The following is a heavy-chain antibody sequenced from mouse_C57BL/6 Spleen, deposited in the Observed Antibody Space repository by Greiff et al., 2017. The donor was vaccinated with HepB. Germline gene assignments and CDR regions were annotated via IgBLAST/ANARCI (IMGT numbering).Heavy chain of an antibody. V-gene: IGHV3-8*01. J-gene: IGHJ4*01. D-gene: IGHD3-1*01. Sequence: EVHLVESGPGLAKPSQTLSLTCSVTGYSITSDYWNWIRKFPGNKLEYMGYISYSGSTYYNPSLKSRISITRDTSKNQYYLQLNSVTTEDTATYYCARFSRGYYYAMDYWGQGTSVTVSS. CDR1: GYSITSDY. CDR2: ISYSGST. CDR3: ARFSRGYYYAMDY.